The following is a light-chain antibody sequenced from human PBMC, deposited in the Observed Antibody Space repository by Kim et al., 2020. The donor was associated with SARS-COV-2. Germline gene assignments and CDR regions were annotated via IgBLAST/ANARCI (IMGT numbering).Light chain of an antibody. CDR1: NIGGKS. J-gene: IGLJ3*02. CDR2: YDS. Sequence: SYELTQPPSVSVAPGKTARVTCGGNNIGGKSVHWYQQKPGQAPVVAIYYDSDRPSGIPERFSGSNSGNTATLTISRVEAGDEADYYCQVWDSSGDHPVFGGGTQLTVL. CDR3: QVWDSSGDHPV. V-gene: IGLV3-21*04.